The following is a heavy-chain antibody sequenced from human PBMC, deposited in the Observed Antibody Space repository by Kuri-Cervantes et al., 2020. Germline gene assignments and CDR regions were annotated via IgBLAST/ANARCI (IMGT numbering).Heavy chain of an antibody. Sequence: AGSLRHLCAASGFTFRSYGMHWVRQAPGKGLEGVAFIRYDGSNKYYADSVKCRFTISRDNSKNTLYLQMNSLRAEDTAVYYCAKGHSGYVAYWGQGTLVTVSS. D-gene: IGHD1-26*01. CDR1: GFTFRSYG. CDR2: IRYDGSNK. CDR3: AKGHSGYVAY. J-gene: IGHJ4*02. V-gene: IGHV3-30*02.